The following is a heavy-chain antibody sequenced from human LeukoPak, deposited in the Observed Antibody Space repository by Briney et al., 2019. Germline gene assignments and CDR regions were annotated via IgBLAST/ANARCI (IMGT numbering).Heavy chain of an antibody. J-gene: IGHJ4*02. D-gene: IGHD2-8*02. CDR3: ARGTGVPTLYYFDY. Sequence: PGGSLRLSCAASGFTFSTYGMHWVRQAPGKGLEWVAVIWYDGSKAYYIDSVRGRFTISRDNSKNTLDLHMSGLRAEDTAVYYCARGTGVPTLYYFDYWGQGTLVTVSS. V-gene: IGHV3-33*01. CDR2: IWYDGSKA. CDR1: GFTFSTYG.